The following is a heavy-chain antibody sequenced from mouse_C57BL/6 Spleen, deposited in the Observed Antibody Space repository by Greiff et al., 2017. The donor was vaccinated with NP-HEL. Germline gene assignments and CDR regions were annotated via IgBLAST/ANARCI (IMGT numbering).Heavy chain of an antibody. V-gene: IGHV1-4*01. Sequence: QVQLQQSGAELARPGASVKMSCKASGYTFTSYTMHWVKQRPGQGLEWIGYINPSSGYNKYNQKFKDKATLTADKSSSTAYMQLSSLTSEDSAVYYCAKALDGYYDYFDYWGKGTTLTVSS. J-gene: IGHJ2*01. CDR1: GYTFTSYT. CDR2: INPSSGYN. D-gene: IGHD2-3*01. CDR3: AKALDGYYDYFDY.